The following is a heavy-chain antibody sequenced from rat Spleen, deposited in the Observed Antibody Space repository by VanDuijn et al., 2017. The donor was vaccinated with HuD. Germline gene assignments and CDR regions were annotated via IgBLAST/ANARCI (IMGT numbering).Heavy chain of an antibody. D-gene: IGHD4-4*01. Sequence: EVQLVESDGGLVQPGRSLKLSCAASGFTFSDYNMAWVRQAPKKGLEWVASISYEGSSTYYGDSVKGRFTISRDNAKSTLYLQMDSLRSEDTATYYCARRGNSVFWNFDFWGPGTMVSVSS. J-gene: IGHJ1*01. CDR1: GFTFSDYN. CDR2: ISYEGSST. CDR3: ARRGNSVFWNFDF. V-gene: IGHV5-22*01.